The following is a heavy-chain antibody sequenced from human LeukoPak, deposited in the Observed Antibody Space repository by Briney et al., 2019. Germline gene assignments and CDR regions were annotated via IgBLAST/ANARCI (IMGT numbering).Heavy chain of an antibody. CDR2: INPNSGGT. CDR1: GYTFIDYY. D-gene: IGHD5-12*01. J-gene: IGHJ3*02. Sequence: GASVKVSCKASGYTFIDYYIHWVRQAPGQGLEWMGWINPNSGGTLYAQKFQGRVTMTTDTSISTAYMEVGWLRSEDTAVYYCARAGYSDYDYPLDGFDIWGQGTMVTVSS. CDR3: ARAGYSDYDYPLDGFDI. V-gene: IGHV1-2*02.